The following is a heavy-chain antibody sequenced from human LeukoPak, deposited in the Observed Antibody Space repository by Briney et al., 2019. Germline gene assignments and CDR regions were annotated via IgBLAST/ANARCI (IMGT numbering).Heavy chain of an antibody. CDR1: GFTFSSYS. CDR2: ISSSSSYI. Sequence: GGSLRLSCAASGFTFSSYSMNWVRQAPGKGLEWVSSISSSSSYIYYADSVKGRFTISRDNAKNSLYLQMNSLRAEGTAVYYCARDLITMVRGVQGYYYYGMDVWGKGTTVTVSS. CDR3: ARDLITMVRGVQGYYYYGMDV. D-gene: IGHD3-10*01. V-gene: IGHV3-21*01. J-gene: IGHJ6*04.